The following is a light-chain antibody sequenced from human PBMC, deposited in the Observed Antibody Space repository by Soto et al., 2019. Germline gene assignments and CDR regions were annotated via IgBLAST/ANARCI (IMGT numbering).Light chain of an antibody. CDR3: QQTFSAPVT. Sequence: DIQMTQSPSSLSASVGDRVTITCRASQSISSYLNWYQQKPGEAPKILIYAASTLQSGVPSRFSGRGSGPDFSLTISSLPPEDFATYYWQQTFSAPVTFGQGTRLEIK. V-gene: IGKV1-39*01. CDR2: AAS. CDR1: QSISSY. J-gene: IGKJ2*01.